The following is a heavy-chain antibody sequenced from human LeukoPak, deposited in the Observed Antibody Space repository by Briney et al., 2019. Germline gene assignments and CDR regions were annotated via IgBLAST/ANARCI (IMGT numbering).Heavy chain of an antibody. V-gene: IGHV3-48*04. J-gene: IGHJ6*03. CDR3: ARDPYCSGGSCYFPGGSPAYYYYYMDV. CDR1: GFTFSSYW. CDR2: ISSSGSTI. Sequence: PGGSLRLSCAASGFTFSSYWMSWVRQAPGKGLEWVSYISSSGSTIYYADSVKGRFTISRDNAKNSLYLQMNSLRAEDTAVYYCARDPYCSGGSCYFPGGSPAYYYYYMDVWGKGTTVTISS. D-gene: IGHD2-15*01.